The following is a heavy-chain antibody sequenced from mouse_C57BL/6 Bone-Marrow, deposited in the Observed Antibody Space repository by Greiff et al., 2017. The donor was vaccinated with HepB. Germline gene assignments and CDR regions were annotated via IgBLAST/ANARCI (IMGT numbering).Heavy chain of an antibody. J-gene: IGHJ3*01. D-gene: IGHD2-1*01. CDR3: ARNWGNYVGWFAY. Sequence: VQRVESGPGLVQPSQSLSITCTVSGFSLTSYGVHWVRQSPGKGLEWLGVIWSGGSTDYNAAFISRLSISKDNSKSQVFFKMNSLQADDTAIYYCARNWGNYVGWFAYWGQGTLVTVSA. V-gene: IGHV2-2*01. CDR1: GFSLTSYG. CDR2: IWSGGST.